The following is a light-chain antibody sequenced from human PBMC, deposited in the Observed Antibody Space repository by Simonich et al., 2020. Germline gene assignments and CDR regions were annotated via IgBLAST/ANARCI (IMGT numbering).Light chain of an antibody. J-gene: IGKJ1*01. CDR3: QQYYSTPWT. CDR2: WES. CDR1: QSVLYSSNNQNY. Sequence: DIVMTQSPDSLAVSLGERATINCKSSQSVLYSSNNQNYLAWYQQKPGQPPKLLIYWESTRESGVPDRFRGSGSGTDFTLTISSLQAEDVAVYYCQQYYSTPWTFGQGTKVEIK. V-gene: IGKV4-1*01.